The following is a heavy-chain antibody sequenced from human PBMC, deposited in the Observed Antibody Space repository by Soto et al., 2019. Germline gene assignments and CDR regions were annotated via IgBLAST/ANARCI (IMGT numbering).Heavy chain of an antibody. Sequence: PXESLKTSFKGSGYSFTSYWIGWVRQIPGKGLEWMGIIYPGDSDTRYSPSFQGQVTISADKSINTAYLQWSSLKASDTAMYYCARGPHYGDPNWFDPWGQGTLVTVSS. CDR2: IYPGDSDT. D-gene: IGHD4-17*01. V-gene: IGHV5-51*01. CDR1: GYSFTSYW. J-gene: IGHJ5*02. CDR3: ARGPHYGDPNWFDP.